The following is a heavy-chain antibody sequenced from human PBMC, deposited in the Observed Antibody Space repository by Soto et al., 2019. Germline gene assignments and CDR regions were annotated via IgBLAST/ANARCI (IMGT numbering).Heavy chain of an antibody. CDR3: TSVADSGYDWGYYYGMDV. CDR1: GFTFGDYA. V-gene: IGHV3-49*04. J-gene: IGHJ6*02. D-gene: IGHD5-12*01. Sequence: QPGGSLRLSCTASGFTFGDYAMSWVRQAPGKGLEWVGFIRSKAYGGTTEYAASVKGRFTISRDDSKSIAYLQMNSLKTEDTAVYYCTSVADSGYDWGYYYGMDVWGQGTTVTVSS. CDR2: IRSKAYGGTT.